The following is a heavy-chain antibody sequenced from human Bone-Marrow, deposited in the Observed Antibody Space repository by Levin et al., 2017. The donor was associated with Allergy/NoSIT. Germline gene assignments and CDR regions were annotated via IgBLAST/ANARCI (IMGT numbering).Heavy chain of an antibody. V-gene: IGHV3-73*01. D-gene: IGHD4-11*01. CDR1: GFTFSGST. CDR2: IRTKADSYAT. Sequence: PGGSLRLSCAASGFTFSGSTMHWVRQASGKGLEWIGRIRTKADSYATAYAASVKGRFTISRDDSKNTAYLQMNSLKTEDTAVYYCRATVTNDAFDSWGQGTMVTVSS. CDR3: RATVTNDAFDS. J-gene: IGHJ3*02.